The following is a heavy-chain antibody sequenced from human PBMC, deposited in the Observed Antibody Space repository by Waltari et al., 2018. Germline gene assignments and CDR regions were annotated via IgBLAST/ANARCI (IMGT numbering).Heavy chain of an antibody. D-gene: IGHD2-2*02. CDR2: IKSKTDGGTT. CDR3: TTVVPAAIKPYYGMDV. Sequence: EVQLVESGGGLVKPGGSLRLSCAASGFTFSNAWMRWVRQAPGTGLEWVGRIKSKTDGGTTDYAAPVKGRFTISRDDSKNTLYLQMNSLKTEDTAVYYCTTVVPAAIKPYYGMDVWGQGTTVTVSS. J-gene: IGHJ6*02. CDR1: GFTFSNAW. V-gene: IGHV3-15*01.